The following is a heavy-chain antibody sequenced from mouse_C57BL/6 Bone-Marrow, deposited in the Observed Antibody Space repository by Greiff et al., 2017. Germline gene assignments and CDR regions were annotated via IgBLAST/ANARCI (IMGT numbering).Heavy chain of an antibody. CDR3: AKYSGSSYCYFDV. CDR1: GYTFTDYY. J-gene: IGHJ1*03. CDR2: INPNNGGT. V-gene: IGHV1-26*01. Sequence: VQLQQSGPELVKPGASVKISCKASGYTFTDYYMNWVKQSHGKSLEWIGDINPNNGGTSYTQKFKGKATLTVAKSDSTAYMVLRSLTSEDSAVNYWAKYSGSSYCYFDVWGTGTTVTVSS. D-gene: IGHD1-1*01.